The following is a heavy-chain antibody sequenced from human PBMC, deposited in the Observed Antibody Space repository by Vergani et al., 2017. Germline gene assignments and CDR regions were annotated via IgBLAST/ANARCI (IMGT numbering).Heavy chain of an antibody. CDR1: GCTFSSSG. Sequence: QVQLVESGGDVVQPWRSLKLSCVASGCTFSSSGMHWVRQAPGKGLEWVAVIWYDESRKYYADSVRGRFTISRDTSRNTLYLQMSSLPAEDTAVYYCARDRCSENYCLDFWGQGTLVTVTA. V-gene: IGHV3-33*01. CDR2: IWYDESRK. J-gene: IGHJ4*02. CDR3: ARDRCSENYCLDF. D-gene: IGHD1-26*01.